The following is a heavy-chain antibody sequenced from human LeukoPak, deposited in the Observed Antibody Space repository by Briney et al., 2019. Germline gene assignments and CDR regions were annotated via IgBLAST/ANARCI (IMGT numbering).Heavy chain of an antibody. CDR3: ARDQSSIAVAGGSFDY. J-gene: IGHJ4*02. V-gene: IGHV3-21*01. D-gene: IGHD6-19*01. CDR1: GFTFSSYS. CDR2: ISSSSSYI. Sequence: PGGSLRLSCAASGFTFSSYSMNWVRQAPGKGLEWVSSISSSSSYIYYADSVKGRFTISRDNAKNSLYLQMNSLRAEDTAVYYCARDQSSIAVAGGSFDYWGQGTLVTVSS.